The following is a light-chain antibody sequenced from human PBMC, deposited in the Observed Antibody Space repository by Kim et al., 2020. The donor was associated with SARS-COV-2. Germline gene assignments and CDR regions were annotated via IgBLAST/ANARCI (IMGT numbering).Light chain of an antibody. V-gene: IGLV2-14*03. CDR1: SSDIGFCNY. CDR3: SSFTTSTTYV. Sequence: SITITCTGTSSDIGFCNYVSWYQQHPGKAPKLIIFDVSTRPSGVSNHFSGSKSGNTASLTISVLQAEDEADYFCSSFTTSTTYVFGTGTNVTVL. CDR2: DVS. J-gene: IGLJ1*01.